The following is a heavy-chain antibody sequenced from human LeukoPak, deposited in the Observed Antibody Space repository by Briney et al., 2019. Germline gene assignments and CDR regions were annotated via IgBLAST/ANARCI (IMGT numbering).Heavy chain of an antibody. D-gene: IGHD4-17*01. CDR3: ARLFGGVTTFEY. Sequence: GGSLRLSCAASGFSLSSYPMSWVRQGPGKGLEGVATIKADGSDKKYVDSVRDRFTISRDNAKNSLYLQMNSLSTEDTAMYYCARLFGGVTTFEYWGQGALVTVSS. J-gene: IGHJ4*02. V-gene: IGHV3-7*01. CDR1: GFSLSSYP. CDR2: IKADGSDK.